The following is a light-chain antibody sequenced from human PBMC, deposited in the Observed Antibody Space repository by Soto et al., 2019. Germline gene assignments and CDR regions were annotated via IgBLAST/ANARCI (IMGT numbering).Light chain of an antibody. J-gene: IGLJ2*01. CDR2: EVY. V-gene: IGLV2-14*01. CDR1: GSDLGDHRF. Sequence: QSMLSHSASVSWSPGHSVTIACTATGSDLGDHRFVSWYQHHPDKAPKLIIYEVYSRPSEISIRFSGSKSGNTASLTISGLQAEEEADYYCTSYTTKTNVVFGGGTKVTVL. CDR3: TSYTTKTNVV.